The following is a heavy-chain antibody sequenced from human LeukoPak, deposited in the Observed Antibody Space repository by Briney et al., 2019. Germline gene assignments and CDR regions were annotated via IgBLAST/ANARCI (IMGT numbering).Heavy chain of an antibody. Sequence: SQTLSLTCTVSGGSISSGSYYWSWIRQPAGKGLEWIGRIYPSGSTNYNPSLKSRVTISVDTSKNQFSLKLSSVTAADTAVYYCARGRYYYYGMDVWGQGTTVTVSS. CDR2: IYPSGST. J-gene: IGHJ6*02. CDR3: ARGRYYYYGMDV. CDR1: GGSISSGSYY. V-gene: IGHV4-61*02.